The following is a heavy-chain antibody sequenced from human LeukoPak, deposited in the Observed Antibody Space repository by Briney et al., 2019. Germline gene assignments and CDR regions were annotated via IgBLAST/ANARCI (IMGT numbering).Heavy chain of an antibody. D-gene: IGHD6-13*01. Sequence: SETLSLTCTVSSGSISSGNYYWSWIRQPAGKALEWIGHIYTSGSTNYNPSLKSRVTISVDTSKNQFSLKLSSVTATDTAVYYCARKGGSNWYFYYFDYWGQGTLVTVSS. CDR2: IYTSGST. CDR1: SGSISSGNYY. V-gene: IGHV4-61*09. CDR3: ARKGGSNWYFYYFDY. J-gene: IGHJ4*02.